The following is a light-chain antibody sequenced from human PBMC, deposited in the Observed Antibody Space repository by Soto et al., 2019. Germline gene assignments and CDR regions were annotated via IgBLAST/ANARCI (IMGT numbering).Light chain of an antibody. Sequence: QSALTQPPSASGSPGQSVTISCTGTTGDIGAFNYVSWYQQRPGKAPKLIIYEVTRRPSGVPARIFASKSATTASLTVAGLQAEYEADYYCSSFAGTNRFVFGTGTKLTVL. CDR2: EVT. V-gene: IGLV2-8*01. CDR1: TGDIGAFNY. CDR3: SSFAGTNRFV. J-gene: IGLJ1*01.